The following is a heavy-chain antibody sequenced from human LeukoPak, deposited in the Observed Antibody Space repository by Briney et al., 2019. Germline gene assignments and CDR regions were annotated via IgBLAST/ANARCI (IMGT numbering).Heavy chain of an antibody. CDR3: AKTMGAIDHDY. D-gene: IGHD1-26*01. CDR1: GFTFSSYG. Sequence: PGRSLRLSCAASGFTFSSYGMHWVRQAPGKGLEWVAVISYDGSNKYYADSVKGRFTISRYNSKNTLFLQMNSLRAEDTAVYYCAKTMGAIDHDYWGQGTLVTVSS. J-gene: IGHJ4*02. V-gene: IGHV3-30*18. CDR2: ISYDGSNK.